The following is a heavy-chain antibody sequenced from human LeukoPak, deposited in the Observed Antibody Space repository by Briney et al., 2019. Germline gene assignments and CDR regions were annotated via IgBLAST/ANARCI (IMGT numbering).Heavy chain of an antibody. Sequence: SETLSLTCTVSRDSISSYYWSWIRQPAGKGLEWIEHIYTSGSTNYNPSLKSRVTMSVDTSKNQFSLKLSSVTAADTAVYYCARGWFGELFRSYNYYYYYYMDVWGKGTTVTVSS. D-gene: IGHD3-10*01. CDR3: ARGWFGELFRSYNYYYYYYMDV. CDR1: RDSISSYY. V-gene: IGHV4-4*07. CDR2: IYTSGST. J-gene: IGHJ6*03.